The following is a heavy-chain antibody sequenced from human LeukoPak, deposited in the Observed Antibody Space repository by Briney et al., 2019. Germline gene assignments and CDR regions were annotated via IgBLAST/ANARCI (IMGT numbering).Heavy chain of an antibody. D-gene: IGHD2-15*01. CDR3: ARDDTYCSGGSCYLF. Sequence: PSETLSLTCTVSGGSISSYYWSWIRQPPGKGLEWIGYIYYSESTNYNPSLKSRVTISVDTSKNQFSLKLSSVTAADTAVYYCARDDTYCSGGSCYLFWGQGTLVTVSS. CDR1: GGSISSYY. CDR2: IYYSEST. V-gene: IGHV4-59*01. J-gene: IGHJ4*02.